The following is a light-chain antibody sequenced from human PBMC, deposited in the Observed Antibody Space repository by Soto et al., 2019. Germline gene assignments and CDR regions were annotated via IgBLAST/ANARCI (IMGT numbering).Light chain of an antibody. CDR1: QSVGSKS. Sequence: IVLTQSPGRLSLSPGDSRTLSRRASQSVGSKSLAWYQQKSGQAPRLVVYGASSRATGIPDRFSGSGSGTDFTLTISRLDPEDSAVYYCQQYVTSPWTFGQGTKVDIK. J-gene: IGKJ1*01. V-gene: IGKV3-20*01. CDR3: QQYVTSPWT. CDR2: GAS.